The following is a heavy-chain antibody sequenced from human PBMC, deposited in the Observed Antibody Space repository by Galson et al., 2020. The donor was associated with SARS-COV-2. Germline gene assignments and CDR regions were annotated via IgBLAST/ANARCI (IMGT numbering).Heavy chain of an antibody. CDR2: ISYDGSNK. CDR1: GFTFSSYG. V-gene: IGHV3-30*03. D-gene: IGHD4-17*01. Sequence: GESLKISCAASGFTFSSYGMHWVRQPPGKGLEWVAVISYDGSNKYYADSVKGRFTISRDNSKNTLYLQMNSLRAEDTAVYYCSRDYGDYGGMDVWGQGTTVTVSS. CDR3: SRDYGDYGGMDV. J-gene: IGHJ6*02.